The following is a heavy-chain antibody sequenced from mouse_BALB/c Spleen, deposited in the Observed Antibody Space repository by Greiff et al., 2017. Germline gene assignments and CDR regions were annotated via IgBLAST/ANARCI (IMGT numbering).Heavy chain of an antibody. CDR2: IYPGSGST. V-gene: IGHV1S22*01. J-gene: IGHJ4*01. CDR1: GYTFTSYW. D-gene: IGHD2-1*01. Sequence: LQQPGSELVRPGASVKLSCKASGYTFTSYWMHWVKQRHGQGLEWIGNIYPGSGSTNYDEKFKSKGTLTVDTSSSTAYMHLSSLTSEDSAVYYCTRGGGNYYAMDYWGQGTSVTGSS. CDR3: TRGGGNYYAMDY.